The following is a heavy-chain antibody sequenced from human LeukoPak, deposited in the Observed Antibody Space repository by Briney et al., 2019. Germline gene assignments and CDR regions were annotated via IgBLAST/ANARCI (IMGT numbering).Heavy chain of an antibody. CDR3: ARVWGASYYDFWSGYYEEV. V-gene: IGHV4-39*01. CDR2: IYYSGST. D-gene: IGHD3-3*01. CDR1: GGSISSSSYY. J-gene: IGHJ3*01. Sequence: SETLSLTCTVSGGSISSSSYYWGWIRQPPGKGLEWIGSIYYSGSTYYNPSLKSRVTISVDTSKNQFSLKLSSVTAADTAVYYCARVWGASYYDFWSGYYEEVWGQGTMVTVSS.